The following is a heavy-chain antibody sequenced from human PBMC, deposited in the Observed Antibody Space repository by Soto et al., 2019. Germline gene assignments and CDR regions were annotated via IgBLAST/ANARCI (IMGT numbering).Heavy chain of an antibody. Sequence: GGSLRLSCAAPGFTFSTYAVSRVRQAPGKGLEWVSGSSGGGGGGTYYTDSVKGRFTISRDNSKNTVYLQMNSLRAEDTALYYCALRKTGSFFDYWGQGTLVTVSS. CDR2: SSGGGGGGT. D-gene: IGHD3-10*01. V-gene: IGHV3-23*01. J-gene: IGHJ4*02. CDR1: GFTFSTYA. CDR3: ALRKTGSFFDY.